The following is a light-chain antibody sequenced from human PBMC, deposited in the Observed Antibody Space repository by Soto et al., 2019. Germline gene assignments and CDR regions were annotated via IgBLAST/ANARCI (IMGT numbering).Light chain of an antibody. V-gene: IGKV1-5*01. CDR2: DAS. J-gene: IGKJ4*01. Sequence: TESPSTPSAADGVTVTITCRASQSISSWLAWYQQKPGKAPKPLIYDASSLESGVPSRFSGSGSGTEFTLTISSLQPDDFATYYCQQYNSYSPLTFGGGTKVDIK. CDR1: QSISSW. CDR3: QQYNSYSPLT.